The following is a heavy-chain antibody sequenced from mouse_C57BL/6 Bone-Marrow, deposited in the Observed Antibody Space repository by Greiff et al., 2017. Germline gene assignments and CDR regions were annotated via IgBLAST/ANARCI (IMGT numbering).Heavy chain of an antibody. V-gene: IGHV1-22*01. CDR1: GYTFTDYN. CDR3: ARPITTVVARGFAY. J-gene: IGHJ3*01. CDR2: INPNNGGT. Sequence: EVKLMESGPELVKPGASVKMSCKASGYTFTDYNMHWVKQSHGKSLEWIGYINPNNGGTSYNQKFKGKATLTVNKSSSTAYMELRSLTSEDSAVYYCARPITTVVARGFAYWGQGTLVTVSA. D-gene: IGHD1-1*01.